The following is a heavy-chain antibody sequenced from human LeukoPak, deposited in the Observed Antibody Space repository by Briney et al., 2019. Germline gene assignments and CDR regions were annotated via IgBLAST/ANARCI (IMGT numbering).Heavy chain of an antibody. Sequence: GSSVKVSCKASGYTFTSYYMHWVRQAPGQGLEWMGIINPSGGSTSYAQKFQGRVTMTRDTSTSTVYMGLSSLRSEDTAVYYCAIRDGYNWGIDYWGQGTLVTVSS. V-gene: IGHV1-46*01. J-gene: IGHJ4*02. CDR1: GYTFTSYY. CDR3: AIRDGYNWGIDY. D-gene: IGHD5-24*01. CDR2: INPSGGST.